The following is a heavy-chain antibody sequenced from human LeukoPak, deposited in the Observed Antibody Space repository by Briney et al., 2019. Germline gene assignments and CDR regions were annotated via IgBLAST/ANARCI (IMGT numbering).Heavy chain of an antibody. V-gene: IGHV3-21*01. CDR1: GFTFSTYS. CDR2: ISSSISYI. J-gene: IGHJ6*03. Sequence: GGSLRLSCAASGFTFSTYSMNWVRQAPGKGLEWVSSISSSISYIYYADSVRGRFTISRDNAKNSLYLQMNSLRAEDTAVYYCARDGITVALRLGYMDAWGKGTTVTVSS. D-gene: IGHD2-15*01. CDR3: ARDGITVALRLGYMDA.